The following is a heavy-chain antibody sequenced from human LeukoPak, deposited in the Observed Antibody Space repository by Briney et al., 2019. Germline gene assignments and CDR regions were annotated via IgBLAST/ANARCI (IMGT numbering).Heavy chain of an antibody. CDR3: AREAPSGYVGYYYYYMDV. CDR1: GFTVSSNY. CDR2: IYSGGST. V-gene: IGHV3-53*01. Sequence: GGSLRLSCAASGFTVSSNYMSWVRQAPGKGLEWVSVIYSGGSTYYADSVKGRFTISRDNSKNTLYLQMNSLRAEDTAVYYCAREAPSGYVGYYYYYMDVWGKGTTVTVSS. J-gene: IGHJ6*03. D-gene: IGHD5-12*01.